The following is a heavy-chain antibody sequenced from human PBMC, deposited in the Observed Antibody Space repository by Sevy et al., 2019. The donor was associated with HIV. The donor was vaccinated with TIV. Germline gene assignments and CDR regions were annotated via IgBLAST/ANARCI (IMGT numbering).Heavy chain of an antibody. CDR3: ARLGVKYYFDY. V-gene: IGHV4-39*01. CDR2: IYYSWST. J-gene: IGHJ4*02. D-gene: IGHD2-8*01. CDR1: GGSISSSSYY. Sequence: SETLSLTCTVSGGSISSSSYYWGWIRQPPGKGLEWIGSIYYSWSTYYNPSLKSRVTISVDTSKNQFSLKLSSVTAADTAVYYCARLGVKYYFDYWGQGTLVTVSS.